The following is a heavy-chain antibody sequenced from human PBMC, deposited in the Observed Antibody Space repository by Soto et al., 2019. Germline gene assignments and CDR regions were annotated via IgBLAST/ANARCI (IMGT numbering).Heavy chain of an antibody. D-gene: IGHD2-15*01. J-gene: IGHJ3*02. CDR1: GVSISSYY. CDR2: IYYSGST. V-gene: IGHV4-59*08. Sequence: SETLSLTCTVSGVSISSYYWSWIRQPPGKGLEWIGYIYYSGSTNYNPSLKSRVTISVDTSKNQFSLKLSSVTAADTAVYYCARHRRFRYCSGGSCYSARPDAFDIWGQGTMVTVS. CDR3: ARHRRFRYCSGGSCYSARPDAFDI.